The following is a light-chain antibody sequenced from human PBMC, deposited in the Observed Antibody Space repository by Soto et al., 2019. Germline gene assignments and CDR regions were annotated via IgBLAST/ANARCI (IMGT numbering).Light chain of an antibody. CDR3: NSYTTSNTRQIV. Sequence: QSVLTQPASVSGSPGQSITLSCTGTSSDVGGYNYVSWYQQHPGKAPKFMIYDVSNRPSGVSTRFSGSKSGNTASLTISGLQAEDEADYYCNSYTTSNTRQIVFGTGTKVTV. J-gene: IGLJ1*01. CDR1: SSDVGGYNY. CDR2: DVS. V-gene: IGLV2-14*01.